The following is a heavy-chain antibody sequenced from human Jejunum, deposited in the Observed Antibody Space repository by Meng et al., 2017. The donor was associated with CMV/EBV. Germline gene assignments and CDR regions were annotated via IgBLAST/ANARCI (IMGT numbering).Heavy chain of an antibody. CDR3: AKDSPGGVVISFDY. CDR2: ISNSGVST. D-gene: IGHD3-22*01. CDR1: GFTFTNYA. V-gene: IGHV3-23*04. Sequence: EVQVEESVGGLVQPGGSLRLSWAASGFTFTNYAMSWVRQAPGKGLEWVSAISNSGVSTYYADSVKGRFTISRDNSKNTLYLQMNSLRAEDTALYYCAKDSPGGVVISFDYWGQGTLVTVSS. J-gene: IGHJ4*02.